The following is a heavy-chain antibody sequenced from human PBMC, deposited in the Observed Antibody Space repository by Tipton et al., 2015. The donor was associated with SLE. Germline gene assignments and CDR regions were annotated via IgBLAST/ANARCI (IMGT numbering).Heavy chain of an antibody. Sequence: TLSLTCTVSGGSISSSSYYWGWIRQPPGKALEWIGYIYYFGSTNYNPSLKSRVTISVDTSKNQFSLRLSSVTAADTAVYYCARAQSSGYWYDAFDIWGQGTTVTVSS. V-gene: IGHV4-61*05. CDR3: ARAQSSGYWYDAFDI. J-gene: IGHJ3*02. CDR1: GGSISSSSYY. D-gene: IGHD3-22*01. CDR2: IYYFGST.